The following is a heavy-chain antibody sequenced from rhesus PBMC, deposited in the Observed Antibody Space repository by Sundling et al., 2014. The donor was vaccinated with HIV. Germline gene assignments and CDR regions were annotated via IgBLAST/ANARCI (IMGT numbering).Heavy chain of an antibody. CDR1: GGSIRGDYY. CDR2: ITYSGTT. J-gene: IGHJ1*01. V-gene: IGHV4-122*02. D-gene: IGHD2-21*01. Sequence: QVQLQESGPGLVKPSETLSLTCAVSGGSIRGDYYWNWIRQAPGKGLEWIGYITYSGTTSYNPSLKSRVTISRDTSKNQFSLQLTSVTAADTAVYYCARHRGYCTSGSCYVLDFEFWGQGALVTVSS. CDR3: ARHRGYCTSGSCYVLDFEF.